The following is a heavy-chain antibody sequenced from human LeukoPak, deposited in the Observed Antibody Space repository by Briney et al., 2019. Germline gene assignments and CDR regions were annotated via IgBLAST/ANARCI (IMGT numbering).Heavy chain of an antibody. Sequence: GGSLRLSCAASGFTFRSYNMSWVRQAPGKGLEWVSSILSSGTYIYYAESLKGRFTISRDNAKDSVYLQMNKLRAEDTAVYYCARDDLRTYYGMDVWGPGTTVTVSS. CDR2: ILSSGTYI. CDR3: ARDDLRTYYGMDV. V-gene: IGHV3-21*01. CDR1: GFTFRSYN. D-gene: IGHD1-1*01. J-gene: IGHJ6*02.